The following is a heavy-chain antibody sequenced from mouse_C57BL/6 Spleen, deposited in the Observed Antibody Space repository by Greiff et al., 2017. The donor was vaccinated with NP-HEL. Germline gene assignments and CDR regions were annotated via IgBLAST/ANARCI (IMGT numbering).Heavy chain of an antibody. J-gene: IGHJ3*01. CDR2: ISSGSSTI. CDR3: AKGDYGNRGFAY. CDR1: GFTFSDYG. V-gene: IGHV5-17*01. Sequence: EVQGVESGGGLVKPGGSLKLSCAASGFTFSDYGMHWVRQAPEKGLEWVAYISSGSSTIYYADTVKGRFTISRDNAKNTLFLQMTSLRSEDTAMYYCAKGDYGNRGFAYWGQGTLVTVSA. D-gene: IGHD2-1*01.